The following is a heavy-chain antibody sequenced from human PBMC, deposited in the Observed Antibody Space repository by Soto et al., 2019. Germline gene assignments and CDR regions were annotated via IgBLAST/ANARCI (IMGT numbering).Heavy chain of an antibody. V-gene: IGHV4-59*12. CDR3: SRGLGNYYYYGMDV. CDR2: IYYNGNT. J-gene: IGHJ6*02. CDR1: GGSISSDY. Sequence: SETLSLTCTVSGGSISSDYWTWIRQPPGERLEWIGYIYYNGNTNYNSSLKSRVTISIDTSKNQFSLKLNSVTAADTAVYFCSRGLGNYYYYGMDVWGQGTTVTVSS. D-gene: IGHD1-26*01.